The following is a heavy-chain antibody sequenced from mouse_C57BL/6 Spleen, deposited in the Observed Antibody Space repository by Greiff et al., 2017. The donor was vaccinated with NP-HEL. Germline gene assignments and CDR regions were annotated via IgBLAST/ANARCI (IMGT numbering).Heavy chain of an antibody. J-gene: IGHJ4*01. Sequence: EVQLQQSGPELVKPGASVKISCKASGYTFTDYYMNWVKQSHGKSLEWIGDINPNNGGTSYTQKFKGKATLTVDKSSSTAYMELRSLTSEDSAVYYCHSNYVYYAMDYWGQGTSVTVSS. V-gene: IGHV1-26*01. CDR1: GYTFTDYY. CDR2: INPNNGGT. CDR3: HSNYVYYAMDY. D-gene: IGHD2-5*01.